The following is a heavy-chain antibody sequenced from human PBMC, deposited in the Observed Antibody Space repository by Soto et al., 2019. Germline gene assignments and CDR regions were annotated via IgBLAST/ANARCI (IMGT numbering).Heavy chain of an antibody. CDR2: IIPIFGTA. D-gene: IGHD3-10*01. CDR1: GGTFSSYA. CDR3: ARVVTMVRGVRYYYYYGMDV. Sequence: SVKVSCKASGGTFSSYAISWVRQAPGQGLEWMGGIIPIFGTANYAQKFQGSVTITADKSTSTAYMELSSLRSEDTAVYYCARVVTMVRGVRYYYYYGMDVWGQGTTVTVSS. J-gene: IGHJ6*02. V-gene: IGHV1-69*06.